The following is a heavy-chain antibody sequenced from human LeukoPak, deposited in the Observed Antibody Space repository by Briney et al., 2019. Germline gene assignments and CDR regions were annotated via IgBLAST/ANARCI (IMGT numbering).Heavy chain of an antibody. Sequence: ASVKVSCKASGYTFTSYDINWVRQATGQGLEWMGWMNPNSGSTGYAQKFQGRVTMTRNTSISTAYMELSSLRSEDTAVYYCARALRVRGIVVVTLGYWGQGTLVTVSS. CDR1: GYTFTSYD. D-gene: IGHD3-22*01. V-gene: IGHV1-8*01. CDR3: ARALRVRGIVVVTLGY. CDR2: MNPNSGST. J-gene: IGHJ4*02.